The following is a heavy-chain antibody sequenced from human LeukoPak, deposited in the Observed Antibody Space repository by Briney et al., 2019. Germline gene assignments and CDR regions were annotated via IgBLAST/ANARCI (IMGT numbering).Heavy chain of an antibody. CDR2: IRSDSSDK. V-gene: IGHV3-21*01. CDR3: ARDHNWGFDY. J-gene: IGHJ4*02. CDR1: GFTFSDYS. D-gene: IGHD7-27*01. Sequence: GGSLRLSCAASGFTFSDYSMNWVRQAPGRGLEWVSNIRSDSSDKCYADSVKGRFTISRDNAKNSLFLHMDSLRVEDTAFYYCARDHNWGFDYWGQGARVTVSS.